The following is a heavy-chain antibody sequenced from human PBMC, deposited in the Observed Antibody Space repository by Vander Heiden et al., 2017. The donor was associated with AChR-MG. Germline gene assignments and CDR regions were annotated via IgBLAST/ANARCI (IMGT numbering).Heavy chain of an antibody. Sequence: QLRLQDSDPGLVTPSGTLSLTCAVSGASLRIINWWSWVRQPTGKGLEWIGEIYHSGSTNYNPSLKSRVTISVDKSKNQFYLKLSSVTAADTAVYYCARGAFMVRGYYYYGMDVWGQGTTVTVSS. CDR2: IYHSGST. D-gene: IGHD3-10*01. V-gene: IGHV4-4*02. CDR1: GASLRIINW. CDR3: ARGAFMVRGYYYYGMDV. J-gene: IGHJ6*02.